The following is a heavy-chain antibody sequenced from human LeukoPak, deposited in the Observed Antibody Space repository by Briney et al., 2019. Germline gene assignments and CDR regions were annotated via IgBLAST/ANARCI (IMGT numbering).Heavy chain of an antibody. Sequence: GASVTVSCKASGYTFTSYDINWVRQAPGQGLEWMGWINPNSGNTGYAQKFQGRVTMTRNTSISTDYMELSSMRPEDTAVYYCAIRGAGRQSWEGYYYYYRDVWGEGTTVTVSS. J-gene: IGHJ6*03. CDR2: INPNSGNT. D-gene: IGHD3-10*01. CDR1: GYTFTSYD. V-gene: IGHV1-8*01. CDR3: AIRGAGRQSWEGYYYYYRDV.